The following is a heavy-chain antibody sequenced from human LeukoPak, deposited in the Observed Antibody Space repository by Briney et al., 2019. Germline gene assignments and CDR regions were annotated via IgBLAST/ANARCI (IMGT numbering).Heavy chain of an antibody. CDR3: ARDRFGGQTDAFDI. J-gene: IGHJ3*02. CDR2: INPSAGST. V-gene: IGHV1-46*01. Sequence: ASVKVSCKASGYTFTNYYMHWVRQAPGQGFEWMGIINPSAGSTEYAQKFQGRVTVTRDTSTSTFYMELSSLRSDDTAVYYCARDRFGGQTDAFDIWGQGTMVTVS. D-gene: IGHD3-3*01. CDR1: GYTFTNYY.